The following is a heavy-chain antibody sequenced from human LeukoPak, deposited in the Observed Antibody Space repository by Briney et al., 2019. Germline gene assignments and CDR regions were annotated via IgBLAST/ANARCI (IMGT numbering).Heavy chain of an antibody. CDR1: GFTFSNYW. CDR3: ARSRYSGSYLGSFDC. V-gene: IGHV3-7*01. D-gene: IGHD1-26*01. CDR2: VKQDGSEK. Sequence: PGGSLRLSCAASGFTFSNYWMTWVRQAPGKGLEWVANVKQDGSEKNYVDSVKGRFTISKDNAKNSLCLQMNSLGAEDTAVYYCARSRYSGSYLGSFDCWGQGTLVTVSS. J-gene: IGHJ4*02.